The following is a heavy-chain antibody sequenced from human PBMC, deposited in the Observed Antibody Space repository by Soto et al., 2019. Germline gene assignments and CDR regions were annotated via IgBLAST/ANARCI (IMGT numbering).Heavy chain of an antibody. CDR1: GGSTSPYY. J-gene: IGHJ4*02. CDR2: IDYSGGA. CDR3: ARGRPWELYDY. V-gene: IGHV4-59*01. Sequence: QVQLQESGPGLVKASETLCLTCTVCGGSTSPYYWSWLRQPPGKGLEWIGFIDYSGGARYNPSLKSRVTMSLDTSENQISLKLSSMTAADTAVYFCARGRPWELYDYWGQGTLVTVSS. D-gene: IGHD1-7*01.